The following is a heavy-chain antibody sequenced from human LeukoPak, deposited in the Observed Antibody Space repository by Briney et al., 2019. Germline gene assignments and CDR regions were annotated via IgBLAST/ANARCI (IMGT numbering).Heavy chain of an antibody. CDR3: ARLKVGTTHPDY. V-gene: IGHV4-39*01. Sequence: SETLSLTCAVSDDSIISSDYYWGWIRQPPGKGLEWIGSRYYSGFIYYNPSVKSRVTISVDTSKNQFSLELTSVTAADTAVYYCARLKVGTTHPDYWGQGTLSPSPQ. CDR2: RYYSGFI. J-gene: IGHJ4*02. D-gene: IGHD1-26*01. CDR1: DDSIISSDYY.